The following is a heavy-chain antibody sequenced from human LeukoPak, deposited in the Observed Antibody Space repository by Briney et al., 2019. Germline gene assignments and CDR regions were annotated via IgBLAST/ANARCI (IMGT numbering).Heavy chain of an antibody. Sequence: ASVKVSCKASAYTFTNYGISWVRQAPGQGLEWMGWISPYSDNTNYAQKVQGRVTMTTDTSTSTAYMELRSLRSDDTAVYYCARKSTPSSGWTPFDYWGQGTLGTVSS. CDR3: ARKSTPSSGWTPFDY. CDR1: AYTFTNYG. CDR2: ISPYSDNT. D-gene: IGHD6-19*01. V-gene: IGHV1-18*01. J-gene: IGHJ4*02.